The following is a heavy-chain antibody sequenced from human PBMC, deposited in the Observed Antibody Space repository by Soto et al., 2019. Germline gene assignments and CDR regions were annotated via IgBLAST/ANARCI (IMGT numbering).Heavy chain of an antibody. J-gene: IGHJ3*02. V-gene: IGHV1-2*02. D-gene: IGHD3-3*01. CDR3: ARGGGVGVAGSAAFDM. Sequence: QLHLVQSGAVVKKPGASVTVSCSASGYPVTAYYMHWVRQAPGRGLEWMGGINPATGAAKYTQTFQCRVTMTRDTSPSTVLMELSDLTSEDTAVFYCARGGGVGVAGSAAFDMWGQGTLVTVSS. CDR2: INPATGAA. CDR1: GYPVTAYY.